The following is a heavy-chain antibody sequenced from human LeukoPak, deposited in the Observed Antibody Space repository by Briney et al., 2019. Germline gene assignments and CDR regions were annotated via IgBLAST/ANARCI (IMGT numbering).Heavy chain of an antibody. CDR2: ISGSGGST. CDR3: AKDGSGVAAADYYFDC. V-gene: IGHV3-23*01. D-gene: IGHD2-15*01. Sequence: GGSLRLSCAASGFTFSSYAMSWVRQAPGKGLEWVSAISGSGGSTFYADSVKGRFTISRDNSKNTLYMQMNSLRAEDTAVYYCAKDGSGVAAADYYFDCWGQGTLVTVSS. CDR1: GFTFSSYA. J-gene: IGHJ4*02.